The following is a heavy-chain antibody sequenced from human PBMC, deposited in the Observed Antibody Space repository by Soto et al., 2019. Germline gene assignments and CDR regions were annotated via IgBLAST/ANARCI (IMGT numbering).Heavy chain of an antibody. CDR3: ARVTRMSLDY. CDR2: INHSGST. V-gene: IGHV4-34*01. J-gene: IGHJ4*02. CDR1: GGSFSGYY. Sequence: QVQLQQWGAGLLKPSETLSLTCAVYGGSFSGYYWSGIRQPPGKGLEWIGEINHSGSTNYNPSLKRRVTISVDTSKNQFSLKLSSVTAADTAVYYCARVTRMSLDYWGQGTLVTVSS.